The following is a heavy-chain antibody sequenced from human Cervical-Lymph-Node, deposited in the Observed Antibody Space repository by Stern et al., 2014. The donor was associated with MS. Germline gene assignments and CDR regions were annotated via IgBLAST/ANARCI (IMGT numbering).Heavy chain of an antibody. CDR2: ISYDGSNK. Sequence: VQLVESGGGVVQPGRSLRLSCAASGFTFSSYAMHWVRQAPGKGLEWAAGISYDGSNKYYADSVKGRFTISRDNSKNTLYLQMNSLRAEDTAVYYCARDRLEYSSSALNYWGQGTLVTVSS. D-gene: IGHD6-6*01. CDR3: ARDRLEYSSSALNY. CDR1: GFTFSSYA. J-gene: IGHJ4*02. V-gene: IGHV3-30*01.